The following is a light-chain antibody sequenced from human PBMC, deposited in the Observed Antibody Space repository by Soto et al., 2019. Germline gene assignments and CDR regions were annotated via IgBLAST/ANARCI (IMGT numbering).Light chain of an antibody. CDR1: QSISTY. CDR3: QQYNSYRWT. J-gene: IGKJ1*01. Sequence: DVQMTQSPSTLSASVGDRVTITCRASQSISTYLAWYQQKPGKAPKLLIYKASSLESGVPSRFSGSGSGTEFTLTISSLQPDDFATYYCQQYNSYRWTFGQGTKGDIK. CDR2: KAS. V-gene: IGKV1-5*03.